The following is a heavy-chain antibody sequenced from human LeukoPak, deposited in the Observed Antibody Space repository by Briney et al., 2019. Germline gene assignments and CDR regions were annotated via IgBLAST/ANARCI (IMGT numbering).Heavy chain of an antibody. V-gene: IGHV4-39*07. D-gene: IGHD6-13*01. Sequence: SETLSLTCTVSGGSISSSSYYWGWIRQPPGKGLEWIGSIYYSGSTYYNSSLKSRVTISEDTSKNQFSLKLSSVTAADTAVYYCARGASSRFEHWGQGTLVTVSS. CDR2: IYYSGST. CDR1: GGSISSSSYY. CDR3: ARGASSRFEH. J-gene: IGHJ4*02.